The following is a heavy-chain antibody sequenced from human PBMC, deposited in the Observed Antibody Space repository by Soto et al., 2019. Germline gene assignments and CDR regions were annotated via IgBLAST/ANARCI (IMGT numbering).Heavy chain of an antibody. CDR2: VVPLLGIE. J-gene: IGHJ4*02. Sequence: QVQLVQSGAKVKRPGSSVKVSCKASGGTFNSHTINWVRQAPGQGLEWVGRVVPLLGIESHPQKFKDILTITADTSTGSVFMELSNLRSEDTAVYYCTRDRPEKDVVPVPRQHFDSWGPGPLLTVSS. CDR1: GGTFNSHT. CDR3: TRDRPEKDVVPVPRQHFDS. V-gene: IGHV1-69*08. D-gene: IGHD2-21*01.